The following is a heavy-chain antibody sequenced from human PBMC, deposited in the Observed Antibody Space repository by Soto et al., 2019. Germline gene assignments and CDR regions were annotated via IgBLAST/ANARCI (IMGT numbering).Heavy chain of an antibody. CDR3: AREQDTPMVYFDY. CDR1: GGSISSSSYY. CDR2: IYYSGST. V-gene: IGHV4-39*02. J-gene: IGHJ4*02. D-gene: IGHD5-18*01. Sequence: PSETLSLTCTVSGGSISSSSYYWGWIRHPPGKGLEWIGSIYYSGSTYYNPSLKSRVTISVDTSKNQFSLKLSSVTAADTAVYYCAREQDTPMVYFDYWGQGPLVTVSS.